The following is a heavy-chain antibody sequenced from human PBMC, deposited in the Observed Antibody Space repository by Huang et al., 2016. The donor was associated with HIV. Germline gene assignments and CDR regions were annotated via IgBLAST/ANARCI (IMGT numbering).Heavy chain of an antibody. CDR2: ISYDGSNK. D-gene: IGHD5-12*01. CDR3: ARDLWLRDLYYYYYMDV. CDR1: RFTFSNYA. J-gene: IGHJ6*03. Sequence: QVQLVESGGGVVQPGRSLRLSCAASRFTFSNYAMHWVRQAPGKWLGWVAVISYDGSNKYYADSVKGRFTISRDKSKNTLYLQMNSLRAEDTAVYYCARDLWLRDLYYYYYMDVWGKGTTVTVSS. V-gene: IGHV3-30-3*01.